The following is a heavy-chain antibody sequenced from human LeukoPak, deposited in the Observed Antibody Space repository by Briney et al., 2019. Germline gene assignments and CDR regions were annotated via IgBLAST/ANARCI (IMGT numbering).Heavy chain of an antibody. Sequence: SETLSLTCTVSGGSISSYYWSWIRQPPGKGLEWIGYIYYSGSTNYNPSLKSRVTISVDTSKNQFSLKLSSVTAADTAVYYCARCPSSSSFDYWGQGTLVTVSS. CDR3: ARCPSSSSFDY. J-gene: IGHJ4*02. CDR2: IYYSGST. CDR1: GGSISSYY. D-gene: IGHD6-6*01. V-gene: IGHV4-59*01.